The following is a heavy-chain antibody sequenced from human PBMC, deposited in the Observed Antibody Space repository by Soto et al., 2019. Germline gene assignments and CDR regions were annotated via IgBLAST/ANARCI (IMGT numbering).Heavy chain of an antibody. V-gene: IGHV3-30-3*01. CDR1: GGTFSSYA. J-gene: IGHJ4*02. CDR2: ISYDGSNK. D-gene: IGHD5-18*01. CDR3: ARDRGTYTYGYPVAY. Sequence: GGSLRLSWAASGGTFSSYARHWVRQAPGKGLEWVAVISYDGSNKYYADSVKGRFTISRDNSKNTLYLQMNSLRAEDTAVYYCARDRGTYTYGYPVAYRRQGTLVTVSS.